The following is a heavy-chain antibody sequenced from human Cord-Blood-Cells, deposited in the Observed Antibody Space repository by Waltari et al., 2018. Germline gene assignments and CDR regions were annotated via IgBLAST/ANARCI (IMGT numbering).Heavy chain of an antibody. V-gene: IGHV1-69*09. CDR3: ARGYSSSALDY. CDR1: GGTFSSYA. D-gene: IGHD6-6*01. Sequence: QVQLVQSGAEVKKPGSSVKVSCKASGGTFSSYAISWVRQAPGQVLEWMGRFIPILGIANYAQKFKGRVTITADKSTSTAYMELSSLRSEDTAVYYCARGYSSSALDYWGQGTLVTVSS. CDR2: FIPILGIA. J-gene: IGHJ4*02.